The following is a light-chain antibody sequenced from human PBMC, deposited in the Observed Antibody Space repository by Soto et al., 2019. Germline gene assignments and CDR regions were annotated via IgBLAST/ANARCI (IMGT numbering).Light chain of an antibody. CDR1: QSISSW. V-gene: IGKV1-5*03. J-gene: IGKJ5*01. CDR2: KAS. Sequence: DIQMTQSPSTLSASVGDRVTITCRASQSISSWLAWYQQKPGKAPKLLIYKASSLESGVPSRFSGSGSGTEFTLTISSLQPDDFATYYCQQSNNHPISFGQGTRLEIK. CDR3: QQSNNHPIS.